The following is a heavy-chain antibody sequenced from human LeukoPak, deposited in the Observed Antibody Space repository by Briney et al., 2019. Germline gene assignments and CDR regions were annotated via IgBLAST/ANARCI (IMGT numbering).Heavy chain of an antibody. CDR1: GLTFSSYA. CDR3: AKDSSGWLRYMDV. CDR2: ISGSGGST. D-gene: IGHD6-19*01. Sequence: PGGSLRLSCAASGLTFSSYAMSWVRQAPGKGLEWVSAISGSGGSTYYADSVKGRFTISRDNSKNTLYLQMNSLRAEDTAVYYCAKDSSGWLRYMDVWGKGTTVTVSS. V-gene: IGHV3-23*01. J-gene: IGHJ6*03.